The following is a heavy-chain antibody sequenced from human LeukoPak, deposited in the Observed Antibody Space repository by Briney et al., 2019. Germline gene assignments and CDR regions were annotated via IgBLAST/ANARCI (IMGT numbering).Heavy chain of an antibody. V-gene: IGHV3-21*01. D-gene: IGHD1-26*01. Sequence: GGALRLSCAASGFTFSTHSMNWVRQAPGKGLEGVSSISSSSSDISYADSLKGRFTISRDNAKNSLYLQLNSLRAEDTAVYFCTRGFSGSYPDRIYWGQGTLVTVSS. CDR1: GFTFSTHS. CDR2: ISSSSSDI. CDR3: TRGFSGSYPDRIY. J-gene: IGHJ4*02.